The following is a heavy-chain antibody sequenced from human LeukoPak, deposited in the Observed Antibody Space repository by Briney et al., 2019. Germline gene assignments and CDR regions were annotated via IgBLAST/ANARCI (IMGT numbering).Heavy chain of an antibody. CDR2: IYYSGST. CDR1: GGSISSYY. Sequence: SETLSLTCTVSGGSISSYYWSWIRQPPGKGLEWIGYIYYSGSTNYNPSLKSRVTISVGTSKNQFSLKLSSVTAADTAVYYCARRGIAAAGTLYAFDIWGQGTMVTVSS. CDR3: ARRGIAAAGTLYAFDI. V-gene: IGHV4-59*08. D-gene: IGHD6-13*01. J-gene: IGHJ3*02.